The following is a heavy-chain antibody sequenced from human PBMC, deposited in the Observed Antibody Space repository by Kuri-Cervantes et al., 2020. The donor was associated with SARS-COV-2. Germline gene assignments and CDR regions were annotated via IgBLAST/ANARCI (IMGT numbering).Heavy chain of an antibody. Sequence: SETLSLTCTVSGGSISSYYWSWIRQPPGKGLEWIGYIYYSGSTNYNPSLKSRVTISVDTSKNQFSLKLSSVTAADTAVYYCARGDYYGSSGYYFRFFDYWGQGTLVTVSS. V-gene: IGHV4-59*01. CDR1: GGSISSYY. CDR3: ARGDYYGSSGYYFRFFDY. CDR2: IYYSGST. D-gene: IGHD3-22*01. J-gene: IGHJ4*02.